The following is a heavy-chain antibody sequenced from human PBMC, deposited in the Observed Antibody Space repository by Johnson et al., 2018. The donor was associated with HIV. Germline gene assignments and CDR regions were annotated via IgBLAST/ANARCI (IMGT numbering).Heavy chain of an antibody. CDR2: IYSGGST. J-gene: IGHJ3*02. D-gene: IGHD6-13*01. CDR3: ARDIYSSGVIAAAAQTLGAFDI. V-gene: IGHV3-66*01. Sequence: VQLVESGGGLVQPGGSLRLSCAASGFTVSSNYMSWVRQAPGKGLEWVSVIYSGGSTYYADYVKGRLPISRDHSKNTLYLQMNSLRAEDTAVYYCARDIYSSGVIAAAAQTLGAFDIWGQGTMVTVSS. CDR1: GFTVSSNY.